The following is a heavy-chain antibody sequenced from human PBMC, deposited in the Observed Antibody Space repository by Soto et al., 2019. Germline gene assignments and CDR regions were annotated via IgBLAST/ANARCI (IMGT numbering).Heavy chain of an antibody. Sequence: SETLSLTCAVYGGSFSGYYWSWIRQPQGKGLDWIGEINHIGSTNYNPSLKSRVTISVDTSKNQFSLKLSSVTAADTAVYYCARGARHDYVWVSYRSRPFDYWGQGTLVTVSS. V-gene: IGHV4-34*01. CDR2: INHIGST. D-gene: IGHD3-16*02. CDR1: GGSFSGYY. J-gene: IGHJ4*02. CDR3: ARGARHDYVWVSYRSRPFDY.